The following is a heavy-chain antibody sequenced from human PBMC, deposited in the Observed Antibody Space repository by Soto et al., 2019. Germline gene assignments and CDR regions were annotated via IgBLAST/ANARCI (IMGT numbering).Heavy chain of an antibody. CDR3: ARETLGGDCSSTSCASYGMDV. CDR2: IYYSGST. V-gene: IGHV4-59*01. CDR1: GGSICSYY. Sequence: PSETLSITCTVSGGSICSYYWSWIRQPPGKGLEWIGYIYYSGSTNYNPSLKSRITISVDTSKNQFSLKLSSVTAADTAVYYCARETLGGDCSSTSCASYGMDVWGQGTTVTVSS. D-gene: IGHD2-2*01. J-gene: IGHJ6*02.